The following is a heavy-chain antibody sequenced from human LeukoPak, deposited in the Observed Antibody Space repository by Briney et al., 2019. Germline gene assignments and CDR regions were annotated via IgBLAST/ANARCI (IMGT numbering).Heavy chain of an antibody. CDR1: GGSISSYY. J-gene: IGHJ5*02. CDR3: AREYCSSTRCYWVNWFDP. D-gene: IGHD2-2*01. V-gene: IGHV4-4*07. Sequence: PSETLSLTCTVSGGSISSYYWSWIPQPAGKGLERIGRIYTSGSTNYNPSLKSRVTMSVDTSKNPFSLKLSSVTAADTAVYYCAREYCSSTRCYWVNWFDPWGQGTLVTVSS. CDR2: IYTSGST.